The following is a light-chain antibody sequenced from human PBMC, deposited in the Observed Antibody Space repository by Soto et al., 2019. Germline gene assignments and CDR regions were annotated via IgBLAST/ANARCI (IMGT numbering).Light chain of an antibody. CDR2: GAY. V-gene: IGKV3-15*01. CDR1: QSVNNN. J-gene: IGKJ1*01. CDR3: KQYNNWVWT. Sequence: IVITQAPAPPSVSPGERAPPSRRASQSVNNNLAWYQQKPGQAHRFLIYGAYTRATGIQARFSGSGSGTEFTLTISSLQSEDFAVYYCKQYNNWVWTFGQGTKVDIK.